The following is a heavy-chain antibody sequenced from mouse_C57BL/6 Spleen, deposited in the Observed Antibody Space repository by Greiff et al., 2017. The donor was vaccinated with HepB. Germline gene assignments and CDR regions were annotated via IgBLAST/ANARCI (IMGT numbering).Heavy chain of an antibody. V-gene: IGHV1-42*01. D-gene: IGHD2-4*01. Sequence: VQLQQSGPELVKPGASVKISCKASGYSFTGYYMNWVKQSPEKSLEWIGEINPSTGGTTYNQKFKAKATLTVDKSSSTAYMQLKSLTSEDSAVYYCAREEPYDYEIHYAMDYWGQGTSVTVSS. CDR1: GYSFTGYY. CDR2: INPSTGGT. CDR3: AREEPYDYEIHYAMDY. J-gene: IGHJ4*01.